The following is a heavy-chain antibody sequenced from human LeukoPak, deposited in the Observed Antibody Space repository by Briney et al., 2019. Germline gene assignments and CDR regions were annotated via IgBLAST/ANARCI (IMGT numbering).Heavy chain of an antibody. J-gene: IGHJ6*03. CDR2: ISAYNGNT. CDR1: GYTFTSYY. CDR3: ARGVTLYYYYMDV. D-gene: IGHD5/OR15-5a*01. Sequence: ASVKVSCKASGYTFTSYYMHWVRQAPGQGLEWMGWISAYNGNTNYAQKFRGRVTMTRDTSISTAYMELSRLRSDDTAVYYCARGVTLYYYYMDVWGKGTTVTVSS. V-gene: IGHV1-2*02.